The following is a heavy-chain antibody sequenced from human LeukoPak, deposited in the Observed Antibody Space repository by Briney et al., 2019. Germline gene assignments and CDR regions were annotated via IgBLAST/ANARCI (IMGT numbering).Heavy chain of an antibody. CDR2: LSGSGGST. V-gene: IGHV3-23*01. J-gene: IGHJ4*02. Sequence: GGSLRLSCAASGFTLSSYAMSWVRQAPGEGLEWVSLLSGSGGSTYYADSVKGRFTISRDNSKNTLYLQMSGLRAADTAVYYCVKASEHYDSWGQGTLVTVSS. D-gene: IGHD3-3*02. CDR3: VKASEHYDS. CDR1: GFTLSSYA.